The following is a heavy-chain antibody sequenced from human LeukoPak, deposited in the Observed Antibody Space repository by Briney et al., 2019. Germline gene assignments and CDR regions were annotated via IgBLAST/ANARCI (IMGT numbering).Heavy chain of an antibody. V-gene: IGHV1-2*02. D-gene: IGHD3-22*01. Sequence: ASVNVACKASGYTFTGYYMHWVRQAPGQGLEWMGWINPNNGGTNYAQKFQGRVTMTRDTSISTAYMELSRLRSDDTAVYYCARESSLSGYSSDAFDIWGQGTMVTVSS. CDR2: INPNNGGT. CDR1: GYTFTGYY. J-gene: IGHJ3*02. CDR3: ARESSLSGYSSDAFDI.